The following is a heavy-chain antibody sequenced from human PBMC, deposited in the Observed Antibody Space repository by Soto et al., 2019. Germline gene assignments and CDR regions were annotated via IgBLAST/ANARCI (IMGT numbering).Heavy chain of an antibody. CDR2: IYYGGSA. J-gene: IGHJ4*01. CDR1: GGSISSDY. V-gene: IGHV4-59*12. CDR3: AREPSRYCGGDTCSSPFDY. D-gene: IGHD2-21*01. Sequence: PSETLSLTCTVSGGSISSDYWSWIRQPPGKGLEWIGDIYYGGSANHNPSLKSRVTVSIDTSKNQFSLILSSVTAADTAVYYCAREPSRYCGGDTCSSPFDYWGQGTLVTVSS.